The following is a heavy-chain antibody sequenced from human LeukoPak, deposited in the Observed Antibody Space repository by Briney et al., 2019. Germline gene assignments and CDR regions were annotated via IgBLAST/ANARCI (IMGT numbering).Heavy chain of an antibody. D-gene: IGHD3-16*02. Sequence: PGGSLRLSCAASGFTFSSYWMSWVRQAPGKGLEWVANIKQDGSEKYYVDSVKGRFTISRDNAKNSLYLQMNSLRAEDTAVCYCARAARDYDYVWGSYRYPYYFDYWGQGTLVTVSS. J-gene: IGHJ4*02. CDR1: GFTFSSYW. V-gene: IGHV3-7*01. CDR2: IKQDGSEK. CDR3: ARAARDYDYVWGSYRYPYYFDY.